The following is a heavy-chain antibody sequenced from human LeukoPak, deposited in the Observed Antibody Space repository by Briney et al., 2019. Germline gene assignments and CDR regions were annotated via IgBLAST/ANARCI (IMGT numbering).Heavy chain of an antibody. CDR2: INPNDATT. CDR3: ARVDCSGGCCYRFDY. D-gene: IGHD2-15*01. J-gene: IGHJ4*02. V-gene: IGHV1-46*01. Sequence: GASVKVSCKASGYTLTSYYMQWVRQAPGQGLEWMGIINPNDATTSSARKFQGRVTMTRDTSTSTVYMELRSLTSEDTAVYYCARVDCSGGCCYRFDYWGQGTLVTVSS. CDR1: GYTLTSYY.